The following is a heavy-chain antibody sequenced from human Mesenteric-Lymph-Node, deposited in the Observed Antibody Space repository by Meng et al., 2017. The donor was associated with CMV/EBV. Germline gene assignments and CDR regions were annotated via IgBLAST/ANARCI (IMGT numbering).Heavy chain of an antibody. Sequence: QLQLQESGPGLVKPSEALSLTCTVHGGSISSSSYYWGWIRQPPGKGLEWIGYIYYSGSTYYYNPSLKTRVTISVDTSKNQFSLKLSSVTAADTAVYYCARHSALLVTNFDYWGQGTLVTVSS. D-gene: IGHD5-18*01. CDR1: GGSISSSSYY. CDR3: ARHSALLVTNFDY. J-gene: IGHJ4*02. CDR2: IYYSGSTY. V-gene: IGHV4-39*01.